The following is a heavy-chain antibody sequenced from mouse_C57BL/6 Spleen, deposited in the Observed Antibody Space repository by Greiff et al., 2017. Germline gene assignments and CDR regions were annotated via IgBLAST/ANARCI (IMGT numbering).Heavy chain of an antibody. V-gene: IGHV1-69*01. J-gene: IGHJ2*01. CDR2: IDPSDSYT. CDR1: GYTFTSYW. D-gene: IGHD2-2*01. CDR3: SMVTTSYYFDY. Sequence: VQLQQPGAELVMPGASVKLSCKASGYTFTSYWMHWVKQRPGQGLEWIGEIDPSDSYTNYNQKFKGKSTLPVDKSSSTAYMQLSSLTSEDSAVYYCSMVTTSYYFDYWGQGTTLTVSS.